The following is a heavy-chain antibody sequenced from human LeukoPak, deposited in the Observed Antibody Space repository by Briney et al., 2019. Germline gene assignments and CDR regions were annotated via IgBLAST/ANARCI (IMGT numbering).Heavy chain of an antibody. V-gene: IGHV1-46*01. CDR3: ARGHSNSPFLY. CDR1: GYTFTSYY. J-gene: IGHJ4*02. D-gene: IGHD6-6*01. CDR2: INPSGGST. Sequence: APVKVSCKASGYTFTSYYLHWVRQAPGQGLEWMGIINPSGGSTSYAQKFQDRVTMTRDTPTSTVYMELSSLRSEDTAVYYCARGHSNSPFLYWGQGTLVTVSS.